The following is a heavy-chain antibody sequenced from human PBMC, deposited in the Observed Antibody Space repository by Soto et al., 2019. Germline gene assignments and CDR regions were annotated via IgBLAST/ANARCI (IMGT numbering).Heavy chain of an antibody. J-gene: IGHJ5*02. Sequence: PGGSLRLSCAASGFTFSSYWMSWVRQAPGKGLEWVANIKQDGSEKYYVDSVKGRFTISRDNAKNSLYLQMNSLRAEDTAVYYCASSYTVTSSGWFDPWGQGTLVTVSS. CDR1: GFTFSSYW. CDR3: ASSYTVTSSGWFDP. V-gene: IGHV3-7*01. D-gene: IGHD4-17*01. CDR2: IKQDGSEK.